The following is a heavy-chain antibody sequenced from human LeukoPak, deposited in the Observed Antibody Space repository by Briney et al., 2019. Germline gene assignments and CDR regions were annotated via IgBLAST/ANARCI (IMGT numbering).Heavy chain of an antibody. D-gene: IGHD3-22*01. J-gene: IGHJ4*02. CDR1: GFTFSSYG. CDR3: AKAGIVVVMPDDY. Sequence: GGSLRLSCAASGFTFSSYGMHWVRQAPGQGLEWVAIISYDGSHKYYADSVKGRFTISRDNSKNTLYLQMNSLRAEDTAVYYCAKAGIVVVMPDDYWGQGTLVTVSS. V-gene: IGHV3-30*18. CDR2: ISYDGSHK.